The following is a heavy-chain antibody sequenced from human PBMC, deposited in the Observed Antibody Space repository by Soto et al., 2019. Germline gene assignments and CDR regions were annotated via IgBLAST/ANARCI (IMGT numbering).Heavy chain of an antibody. D-gene: IGHD3-22*01. Sequence: RSLRLSCAASGFSFSNDNKNCIRHPPGKGPEWDSSIINSGSFMYYSDSVKGRFTISRDNAKNSLYLQMNSLRAEDTALYYCARVADYYDSSGHRPVVDWGQGT. J-gene: IGHJ4*02. CDR1: GFSFSNDN. CDR2: IINSGSFM. CDR3: ARVADYYDSSGHRPVVD. V-gene: IGHV3-21*01.